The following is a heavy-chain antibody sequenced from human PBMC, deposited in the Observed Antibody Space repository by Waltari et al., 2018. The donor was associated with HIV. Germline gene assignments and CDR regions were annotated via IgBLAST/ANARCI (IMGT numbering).Heavy chain of an antibody. CDR2: TNPSGGST. J-gene: IGHJ4*02. CDR3: ARGMITFGGVIGHFDY. Sequence: QVQLVQSGAEVKKPGASVKVSCKASGYTFTSYYMHWVRQAPGQGLEWMGITNPSGGSTSYAQKFQGRVTMTRDTSTSTVYMELSSLRSEDTAVYYCARGMITFGGVIGHFDYWGQGTLVTVSS. CDR1: GYTFTSYY. D-gene: IGHD3-16*02. V-gene: IGHV1-46*01.